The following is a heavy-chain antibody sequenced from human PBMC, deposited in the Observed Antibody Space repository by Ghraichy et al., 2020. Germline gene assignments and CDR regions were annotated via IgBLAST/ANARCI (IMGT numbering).Heavy chain of an antibody. D-gene: IGHD2-2*01. J-gene: IGHJ5*02. CDR1: GYTFTSYG. V-gene: IGHV1-18*03. CDR3: ARTCSSPSCYSGVDT. CDR2: ISAYNGKT. Sequence: ASVKVSCKASGYTFTSYGIIWVRQAPGQGLEWMGWISAYNGKTNYAQKVQDRVTMTADTSTNTAYMELRSLTSDDMAVYYCARTCSSPSCYSGVDTWGQGALVTVSS.